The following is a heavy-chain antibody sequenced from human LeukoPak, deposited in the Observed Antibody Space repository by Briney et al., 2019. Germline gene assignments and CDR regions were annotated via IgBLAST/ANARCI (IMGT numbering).Heavy chain of an antibody. V-gene: IGHV6-1*01. J-gene: IGHJ5*02. CDR1: GDSVSSNSAA. Sequence: SQTLSLTCAISGDSVSSNSAAWNWIRQSPSRGLEWVGRTYYRSKWYNDYAVSVESRITINPDISKNQFSLQLNPVTPEDTAVYYCARDVRRVVGAWGQGTLVTVSS. CDR3: ARDVRRVVGA. D-gene: IGHD2-15*01. CDR2: TYYRSKWYN.